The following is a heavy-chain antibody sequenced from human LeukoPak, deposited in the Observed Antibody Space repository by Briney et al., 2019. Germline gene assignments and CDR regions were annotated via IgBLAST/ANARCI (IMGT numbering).Heavy chain of an antibody. D-gene: IGHD3-9*01. Sequence: ASVKVSCKASGYTFTSYGISWVRQAPGQGREWMGWISAYNGNTNYARKLQGRVTMTTDTSMSTAYMELRSLRSDDTAVYYCARDYDILTGYYTNWFDPWGQGTLVTVSS. CDR2: ISAYNGNT. J-gene: IGHJ5*02. V-gene: IGHV1-18*01. CDR1: GYTFTSYG. CDR3: ARDYDILTGYYTNWFDP.